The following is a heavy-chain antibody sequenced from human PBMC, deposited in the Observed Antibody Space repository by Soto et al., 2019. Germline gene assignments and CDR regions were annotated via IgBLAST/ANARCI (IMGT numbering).Heavy chain of an antibody. CDR3: ARDRLKAARADGRAFDI. J-gene: IGHJ3*02. CDR1: GFTFSSYG. V-gene: IGHV3-33*01. Sequence: QVQLVESGGGVVQPGRSLRLSCAASGFTFSSYGMHCVRQAPGKRLEWVAVIWYDGSNKYYADSVTGRFTISRDNSKNTLYLQMNSLRAEDTAVYYCARDRLKAARADGRAFDIWGQGTMVTVSS. CDR2: IWYDGSNK. D-gene: IGHD6-6*01.